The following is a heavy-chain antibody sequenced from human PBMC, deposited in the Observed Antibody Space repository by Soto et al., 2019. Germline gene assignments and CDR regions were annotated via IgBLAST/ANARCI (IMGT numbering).Heavy chain of an antibody. Sequence: SETLSLTCAVSGGSISSSNWWSWVRQPPGKGLEWIGEIYHSGSTNYNPSLKSRVTISVDKSKNQFSLKLSSVTAADTAVYYCARERVVVVPAATYYYYYGMDVWGQGTMVTVSS. CDR3: ARERVVVVPAATYYYYYGMDV. V-gene: IGHV4-4*02. J-gene: IGHJ6*02. CDR1: GGSISSSNW. CDR2: IYHSGST. D-gene: IGHD2-2*01.